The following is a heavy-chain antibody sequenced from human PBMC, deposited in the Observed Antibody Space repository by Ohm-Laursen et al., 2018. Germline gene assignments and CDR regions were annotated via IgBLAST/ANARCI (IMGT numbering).Heavy chain of an antibody. CDR1: GDTFTSFA. CDR3: AREYDSRPDY. Sequence: ASSVKVSCKASGDTFTSFAISWVRQAPGQGLEWMGRIIPILGIANYAQKFQGRVTITADKSTSTAYMELSSLRSEDTAVYYCAREYDSRPDYWGQGTLVTVSS. V-gene: IGHV1-69*04. J-gene: IGHJ4*02. D-gene: IGHD1-1*01. CDR2: IIPILGIA.